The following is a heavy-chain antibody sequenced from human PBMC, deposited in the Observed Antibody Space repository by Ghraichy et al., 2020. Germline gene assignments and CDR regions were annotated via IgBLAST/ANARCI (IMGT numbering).Heavy chain of an antibody. J-gene: IGHJ6*02. CDR1: GGTFSTYT. CDR2: IIPSLNTA. V-gene: IGHV1-69*13. CDR3: ARVPSHCIKGVCPYDDYPLDYYHGMDV. Sequence: SVKVSCKASGGTFSTYTISWVRQAPGQGLEWMGGIIPSLNTANYAQKFQGRVTISADESTSTAYMELRSLTSEDTAVYYCARVPSHCIKGVCPYDDYPLDYYHGMDVWGQGTTVTVSS. D-gene: IGHD2-8*01.